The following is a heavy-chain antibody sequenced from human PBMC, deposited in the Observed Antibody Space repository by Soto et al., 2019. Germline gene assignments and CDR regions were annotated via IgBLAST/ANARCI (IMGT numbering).Heavy chain of an antibody. CDR3: ARDFYDTSNNNYFDY. V-gene: IGHV1-2*02. CDR1: LYTFTDYY. CDR2: INPSSGGT. Sequence: QVQLVQSGAEVKKPGASVRVSCKASLYTFTDYYIHWVRQATGQGLEWMGWINPSSGGTNYAQKFQGRVTMTRDTSISTAYMVLTRLISDDTAVYYCARDFYDTSNNNYFDYWGQGTLVTVSS. J-gene: IGHJ4*02. D-gene: IGHD3-3*01.